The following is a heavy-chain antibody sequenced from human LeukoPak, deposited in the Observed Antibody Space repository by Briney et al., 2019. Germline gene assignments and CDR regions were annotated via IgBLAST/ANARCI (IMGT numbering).Heavy chain of an antibody. CDR1: GFTFSSYA. CDR3: AKDHPPSLIVGATDDAFDI. J-gene: IGHJ3*02. CDR2: ISGSGGST. D-gene: IGHD1-26*01. V-gene: IGHV3-23*01. Sequence: GGSLRLSCAASGFTFSSYAMSWVRQAPGKGLEWVSAISGSGGSTYYADSVKGRFTISRDNSKNTLYLQMNSLRAEDTAVYYCAKDHPPSLIVGATDDAFDIWGQGTMVTVSS.